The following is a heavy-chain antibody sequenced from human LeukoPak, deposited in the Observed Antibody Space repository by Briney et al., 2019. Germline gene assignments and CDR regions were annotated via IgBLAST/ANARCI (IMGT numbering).Heavy chain of an antibody. CDR2: INPSGGST. D-gene: IGHD3-22*01. J-gene: IGHJ4*02. CDR1: GYTFTSYY. V-gene: IGHV1-46*03. Sequence: ASVKVSCKASGYTFTSYYMHWVRQAPGQGLEWMGIINPSGGSTSYAQKFQGRVTMTRDTSTSTVYMELSSLRSEDTAVYYCARDSQKNHSYYDSSGYPDYWGQGTLVTVSS. CDR3: ARDSQKNHSYYDSSGYPDY.